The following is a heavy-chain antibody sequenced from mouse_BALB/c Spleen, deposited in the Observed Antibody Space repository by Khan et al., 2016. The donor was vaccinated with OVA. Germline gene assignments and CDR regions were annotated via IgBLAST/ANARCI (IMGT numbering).Heavy chain of an antibody. CDR3: ASDYYGSSVTDAMDY. CDR2: ISYSGST. D-gene: IGHD1-1*01. J-gene: IGHJ4*01. CDR1: GYSITSDYA. Sequence: EVQLQESGPGLVKPSQSLSLTCTVTGYSITSDYAWNWIRQFPGNKLEWMGYISYSGSTSYNPSLKSRISITRDTSTNQFFLQLNSVTTEDTATYYCASDYYGSSVTDAMDYWGQGTSVTVSS. V-gene: IGHV3-2*02.